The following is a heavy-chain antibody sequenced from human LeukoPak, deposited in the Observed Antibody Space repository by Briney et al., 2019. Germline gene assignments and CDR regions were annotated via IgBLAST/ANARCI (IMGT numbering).Heavy chain of an antibody. CDR2: INHSGST. CDR1: GGSFSGYY. D-gene: IGHD3-10*01. V-gene: IGHV4-34*01. J-gene: IGHJ4*02. Sequence: SETLSLTCAVYGGSFSGYYWSWIRQPPGKGLEWIGEINHSGSTNYNPSLKSRVTISVDTSKNQFSLKLSSVTAADTAVYYCARGPRISLVRGALELDYWGQGTLVTVSS. CDR3: ARGPRISLVRGALELDY.